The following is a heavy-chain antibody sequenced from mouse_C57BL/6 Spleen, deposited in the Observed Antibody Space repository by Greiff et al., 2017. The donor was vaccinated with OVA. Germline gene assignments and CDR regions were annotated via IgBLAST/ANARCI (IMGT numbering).Heavy chain of an antibody. J-gene: IGHJ3*01. CDR3: TFYDYDKGFAY. V-gene: IGHV1-15*01. Sequence: ESGAELVRPGASVTLSCKASGYTFTDYEMHWVKQTPVHGLEWIGAIDPETGGTAYNQKFKGKAILTADKSSSTAYMELRSLTSEDSAVYYCTFYDYDKGFAYWGQGTLVTVSA. CDR1: GYTFTDYE. D-gene: IGHD2-4*01. CDR2: IDPETGGT.